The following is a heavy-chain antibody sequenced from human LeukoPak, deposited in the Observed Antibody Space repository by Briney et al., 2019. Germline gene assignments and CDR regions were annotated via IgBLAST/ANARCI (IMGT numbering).Heavy chain of an antibody. Sequence: SETLSLTCTFSGGSFSPAHWSWIRQPAGKGLEWIGRIYTSGSTNYNPSLKSRVTMSVDTSKNQFSLKLSSVTAADTAVYYCARDAPRFLEWFDIWGQGTMVTVSS. D-gene: IGHD3-3*01. V-gene: IGHV4-4*07. J-gene: IGHJ3*02. CDR1: GGSFSPAH. CDR2: IYTSGST. CDR3: ARDAPRFLEWFDI.